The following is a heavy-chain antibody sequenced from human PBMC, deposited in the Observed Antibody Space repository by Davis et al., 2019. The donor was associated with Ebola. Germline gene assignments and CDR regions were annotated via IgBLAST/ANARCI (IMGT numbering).Heavy chain of an antibody. Sequence: PGGSLRLSCAASGFTFSSYAMSWVRQAPGKGLEWVSAISGSGGSTYYADSVKGRFTISRDNSKNTLYLQMNSLRAEDTAVYYCARAEYYYYSMDVWGQGTTVTVSS. CDR3: ARAEYYYYSMDV. CDR2: ISGSGGST. J-gene: IGHJ6*02. CDR1: GFTFSSYA. V-gene: IGHV3-23*01.